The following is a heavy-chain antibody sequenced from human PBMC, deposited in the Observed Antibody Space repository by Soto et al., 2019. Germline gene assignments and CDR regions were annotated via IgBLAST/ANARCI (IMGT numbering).Heavy chain of an antibody. Sequence: SETLSLTCTVSGGSISSSSYYWGWIRQPPGKGLEWIGSIYYSGSTYYNPSLKSRVTISVDTSKNQFSLKLSSVTAADTAVYYCASSGQGEAKVGATIVAPFDYWGQGTLVTVSS. J-gene: IGHJ4*02. CDR3: ASSGQGEAKVGATIVAPFDY. CDR2: IYYSGST. D-gene: IGHD1-26*01. CDR1: GGSISSSSYY. V-gene: IGHV4-39*01.